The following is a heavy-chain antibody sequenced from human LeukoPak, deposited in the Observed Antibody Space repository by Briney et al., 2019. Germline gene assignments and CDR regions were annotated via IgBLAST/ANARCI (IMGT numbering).Heavy chain of an antibody. V-gene: IGHV3-23*01. CDR1: GFTFSSYA. CDR3: AKDSLVGYRSSTSCYGFDY. Sequence: GGSLRLSCAASGFTFSSYAMSWVRQAPGKGLEWVSAISGSGGSTYYADSVKGRFTISRDNSKNTLYLQMNSLRAEDTAVYYCAKDSLVGYRSSTSCYGFDYWGQGTLVTVSS. J-gene: IGHJ4*02. CDR2: ISGSGGST. D-gene: IGHD2-2*01.